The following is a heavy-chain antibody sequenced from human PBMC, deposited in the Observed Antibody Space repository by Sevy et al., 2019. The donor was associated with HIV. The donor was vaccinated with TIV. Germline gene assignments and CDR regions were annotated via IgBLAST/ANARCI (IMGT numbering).Heavy chain of an antibody. Sequence: AAVKVSCKASGYTFTTYYMHWVGQAPGQGLEWMGIIIPSGRSTTYAQKFQGRITMTRDTSTSTAYMELSSLRSEDTAIYHCASGTGVWGQGTSVLVSS. D-gene: IGHD1-26*01. V-gene: IGHV1-46*01. CDR2: IIPSGRST. CDR1: GYTFTTYY. CDR3: ASGTGV. J-gene: IGHJ4*02.